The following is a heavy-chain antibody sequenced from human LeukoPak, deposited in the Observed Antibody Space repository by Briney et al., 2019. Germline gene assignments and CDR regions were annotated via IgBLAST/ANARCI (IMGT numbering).Heavy chain of an antibody. CDR2: IYSGGST. V-gene: IGHV3-53*01. D-gene: IGHD2-8*02. Sequence: GGSLRLSCAASGFTVSSNYMSWVRQAPGKGLEWVSVIYSGGSTYSAASVKGRFTISRDNSKNTLYIQMNSLRAEDTAVYYCARSARVWWFFDYWGQGTLVTVSS. CDR3: ARSARVWWFFDY. J-gene: IGHJ4*02. CDR1: GFTVSSNY.